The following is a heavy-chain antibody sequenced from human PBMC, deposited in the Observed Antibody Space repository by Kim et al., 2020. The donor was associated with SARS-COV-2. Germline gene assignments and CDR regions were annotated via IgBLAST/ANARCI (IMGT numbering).Heavy chain of an antibody. CDR1: GFTFSSYA. V-gene: IGHV3-23*01. CDR2: ISGSGGST. J-gene: IGHJ4*02. CDR3: AKDRSGGSSSGYFDY. Sequence: GGSLRLSCAASGFTFSSYAMSWVRQAPGKGLEWVSAISGSGGSTYYADSVKGRFTISRDNSKNTLYLQMNSLRAEDTAVYYCAKDRSGGSSSGYFDYWGQGTLVTVSS. D-gene: IGHD6-6*01.